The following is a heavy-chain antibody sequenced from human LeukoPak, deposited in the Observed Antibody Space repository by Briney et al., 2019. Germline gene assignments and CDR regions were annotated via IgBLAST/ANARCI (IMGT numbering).Heavy chain of an antibody. J-gene: IGHJ4*02. CDR3: ARDLTPDRYCSGGSCYSFDY. V-gene: IGHV3-30*04. D-gene: IGHD2-15*01. CDR2: ISYDGRNT. Sequence: PGRSLRLSCAASGFTFSSYVMHWVRQAPGKGLERVAVISYDGRNTYYADSVKGRFTISRDNSKNTLYLQMNSLRSEDTAVYYCARDLTPDRYCSGGSCYSFDYWGQGTLVTVSS. CDR1: GFTFSSYV.